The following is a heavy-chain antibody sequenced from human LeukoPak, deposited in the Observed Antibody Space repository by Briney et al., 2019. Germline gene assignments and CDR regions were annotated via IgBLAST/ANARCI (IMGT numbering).Heavy chain of an antibody. CDR2: ISGSGGST. CDR1: GFTFSSYA. J-gene: IGHJ4*02. Sequence: GGSLRLSCAASGFTFSSYAMRWVRQAPGKGLEWVSAISGSGGSTYYADSVKGRFTISRDNSKNTLYLQMNSLRAEDTAVYYCAKEGAYYYDSSGYPYWGQGTLVTVSS. D-gene: IGHD3-22*01. V-gene: IGHV3-23*01. CDR3: AKEGAYYYDSSGYPY.